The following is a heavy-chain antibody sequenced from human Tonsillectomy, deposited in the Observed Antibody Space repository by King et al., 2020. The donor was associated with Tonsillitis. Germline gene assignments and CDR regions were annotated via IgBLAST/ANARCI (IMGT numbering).Heavy chain of an antibody. CDR2: ISNDGSNK. CDR1: GFPFSTYV. CDR3: VREVDYGDSADDAFDI. J-gene: IGHJ3*02. V-gene: IGHV3-33*05. D-gene: IGHD4-17*01. Sequence: VQLVESGGGVVQPGRSLRLSCAASGFPFSTYVMQWVRQAPGKGLEWVAVISNDGSNKYYADSVKGRFTISRDNSKNTLYLQMNSLRVEDTAVYYFVREVDYGDSADDAFDIWGQGTMVTVSS.